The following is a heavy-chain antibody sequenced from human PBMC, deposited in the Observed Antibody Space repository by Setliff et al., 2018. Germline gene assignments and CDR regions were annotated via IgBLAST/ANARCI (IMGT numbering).Heavy chain of an antibody. CDR1: GYMFRSYG. CDR2: ISAYNDNT. CDR3: ARRPIALAGYRKGAFDI. D-gene: IGHD6-19*01. Sequence: ASVKVSCKASGYMFRSYGINWIRQAPGQGPEWMGWISAYNDNTNSAEKFQDRITITADTSTSTSYMELRSLTSDDTAVYFCARRPIALAGYRKGAFDIWGQGTVVTVSS. J-gene: IGHJ3*02. V-gene: IGHV1-18*01.